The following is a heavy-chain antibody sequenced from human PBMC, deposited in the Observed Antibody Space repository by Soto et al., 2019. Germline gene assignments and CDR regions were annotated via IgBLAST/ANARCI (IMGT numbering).Heavy chain of an antibody. V-gene: IGHV3-11*01. CDR2: ISSSGSTI. Sequence: GGSLRLSCAASGFTFSDYYMSWIRQAPGKGLEWVSYISSSGSTIYYADSVKGRFTISRDNAKNSLYLQMNSLRAEDTAVYYCARGDLLTNSDRNDDYWGQGTLVTVSS. CDR1: GFTFSDYY. CDR3: ARGDLLTNSDRNDDY. D-gene: IGHD4-17*01. J-gene: IGHJ4*02.